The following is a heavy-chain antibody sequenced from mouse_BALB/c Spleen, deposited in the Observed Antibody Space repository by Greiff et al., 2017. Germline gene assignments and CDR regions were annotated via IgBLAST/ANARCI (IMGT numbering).Heavy chain of an antibody. V-gene: IGHV5-4*02. J-gene: IGHJ4*01. CDR3: AREGYYDAMDY. Sequence: EVMLVESGGGLVKPGGSLKLSCAASGFTFSDYYMYWVRQTPEKRLEWVATISDGGSYTYYPDSVKGRFTISRDNAKNNLYLQMSSLKSEDTAMYYCAREGYYDAMDYWGQGTSVTVSS. D-gene: IGHD1-1*01. CDR2: ISDGGSYT. CDR1: GFTFSDYY.